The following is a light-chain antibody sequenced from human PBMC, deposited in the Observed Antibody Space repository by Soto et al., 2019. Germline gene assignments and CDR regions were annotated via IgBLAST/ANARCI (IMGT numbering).Light chain of an antibody. V-gene: IGKV3-15*01. CDR1: QSVSSN. Sequence: EFVLTQSPATLSVYPGERATLSCRASQSVSSNLAWFQQKPGQAPRLLIYDASTRATGIPARFSGSGSGTEFTLTISSLQPDDFATYYCQQYNDYPWTFGQGTKVDIK. CDR3: QQYNDYPWT. J-gene: IGKJ1*01. CDR2: DAS.